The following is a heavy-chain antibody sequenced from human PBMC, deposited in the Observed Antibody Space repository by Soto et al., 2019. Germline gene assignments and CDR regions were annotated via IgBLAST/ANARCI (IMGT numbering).Heavy chain of an antibody. V-gene: IGHV4-59*01. Sequence: PSETLSLTCTVSGGSISSYYWSWIRQPPGKGLEWIGYIYYSGSTNYNPSLKSRVTISVDTSKNQFSLKLSSVTAADTAVYYCARVRYGGSFYFDHWGQGTLVTVSS. D-gene: IGHD4-17*01. CDR1: GGSISSYY. CDR3: ARVRYGGSFYFDH. J-gene: IGHJ4*02. CDR2: IYYSGST.